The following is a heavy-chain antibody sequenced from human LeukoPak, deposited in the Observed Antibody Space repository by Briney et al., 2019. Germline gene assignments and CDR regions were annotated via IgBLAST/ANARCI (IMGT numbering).Heavy chain of an antibody. CDR3: AKQSRSRPMVYALHDAFDI. CDR2: ISGSGGST. V-gene: IGHV3-23*01. J-gene: IGHJ3*02. CDR1: GFTFSSYA. Sequence: GGSLRLSCAASGFTFSSYAMSWVRQAPGKGLEWVSAISGSGGSTYYADSVKGRFTISRDNSKNTLYLQMNSLRAEDTAVYYCAKQSRSRPMVYALHDAFDIWGQGTMVTVSS. D-gene: IGHD2-8*01.